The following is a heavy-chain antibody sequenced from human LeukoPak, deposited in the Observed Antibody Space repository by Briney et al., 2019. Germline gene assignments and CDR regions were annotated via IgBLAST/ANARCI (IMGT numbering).Heavy chain of an antibody. Sequence: GGSLRLSCAASGFTVSSNYMSWVRQAPGKGLEWVSYISSSGSTIYYADSVKGRFTISRDNAKNSLYLQMNSLRAEDTAVYYCARVHYDILTGYYDFDYWGQGTLVTVSS. CDR1: GFTVSSNY. D-gene: IGHD3-9*01. V-gene: IGHV3-11*04. J-gene: IGHJ4*02. CDR3: ARVHYDILTGYYDFDY. CDR2: ISSSGSTI.